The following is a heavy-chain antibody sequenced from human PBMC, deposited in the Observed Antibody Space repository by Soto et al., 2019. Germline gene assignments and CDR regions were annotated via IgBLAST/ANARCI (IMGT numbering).Heavy chain of an antibody. V-gene: IGHV5-51*01. CDR3: ARHAATTYWYYYGMDV. CDR2: ISPGDSET. J-gene: IGHJ6*02. D-gene: IGHD5-12*01. CDR1: GYSFSSYW. Sequence: GESLKISCKGSGYSFSSYWIAWVRQVPGKGLEWMGIISPGDSETRYSPSFQGQVTISADKSISTAYLQWSSLKASDTAMYYCARHAATTYWYYYGMDVWGQGTTVTVSS.